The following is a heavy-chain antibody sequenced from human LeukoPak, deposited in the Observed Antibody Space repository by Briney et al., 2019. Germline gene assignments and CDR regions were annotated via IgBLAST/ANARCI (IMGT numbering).Heavy chain of an antibody. V-gene: IGHV3-33*06. Sequence: GGSLRLSCAASGFTFSSYGMHRVRQAPGKGLEWVAVIWYDGSNKYYADPVKGRFTISRDNSKNTLYLQMNSLRAEDTAVYYCAKDAPKWGDSYFDYWGQGTLVTVSS. J-gene: IGHJ4*02. CDR1: GFTFSSYG. CDR2: IWYDGSNK. D-gene: IGHD2-21*02. CDR3: AKDAPKWGDSYFDY.